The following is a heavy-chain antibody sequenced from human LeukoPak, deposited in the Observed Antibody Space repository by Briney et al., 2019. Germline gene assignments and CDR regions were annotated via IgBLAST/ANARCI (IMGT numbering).Heavy chain of an antibody. CDR3: AREGIIGVGVGAFDI. CDR1: GYTFTSYG. CDR2: ISAYNGNT. Sequence: ASVKVSCKASGYTFTSYGISWVRQAPGQGLEWMGWISAYNGNTNYAQKLQGRVTMTTDTSTSTAYMELRGLRSGDTAVYYCAREGIIGVGVGAFDIWGQGTMVTVSS. D-gene: IGHD3-3*02. V-gene: IGHV1-18*01. J-gene: IGHJ3*02.